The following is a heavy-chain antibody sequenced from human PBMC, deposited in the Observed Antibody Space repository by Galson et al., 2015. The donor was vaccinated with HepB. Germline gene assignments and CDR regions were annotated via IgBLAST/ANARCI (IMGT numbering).Heavy chain of an antibody. CDR3: VGGWYGIDY. J-gene: IGHJ4*02. D-gene: IGHD6-19*01. CDR1: GGSFSGYY. CDR2: INHSGST. V-gene: IGHV4-34*01. Sequence: SETLSLTCAVYGGSFSGYYWSWIRQPPGKGLEWIGEINHSGSTNYNPSLKSRVTISVDTSKNQFSLKLSSVTAADTAVYYCVGGWYGIDYWGQGTLVTVST.